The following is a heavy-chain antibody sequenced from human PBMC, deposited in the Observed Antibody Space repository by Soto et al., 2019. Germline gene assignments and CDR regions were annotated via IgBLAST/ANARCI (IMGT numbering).Heavy chain of an antibody. CDR1: GFTFSSYW. CDR2: INSDGSST. CDR3: AREPATHYYYGMDV. J-gene: IGHJ6*02. D-gene: IGHD2-2*01. Sequence: LRLSWAASGFTFSSYWMHWVLQAPGKWLVWVSRINSDGSSTSYADSVKGRFTISRDNAKNTLYLQMNSLRAEDTAVYYCAREPATHYYYGMDVWGQGTTVTVSS. V-gene: IGHV3-74*01.